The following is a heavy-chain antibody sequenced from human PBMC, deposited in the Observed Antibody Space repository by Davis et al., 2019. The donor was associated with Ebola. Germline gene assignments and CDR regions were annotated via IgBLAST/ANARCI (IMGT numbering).Heavy chain of an antibody. Sequence: ASVKVSCKASGYTFTGYYMHWVRQAPGPGLEWMGWINPNSGGTNYAQKFQGRVTMTRDTSISTAYMELSRLRSDDTAVYYCARENYDSSGYYSTADAFDIWGQGTMVTVSS. CDR1: GYTFTGYY. J-gene: IGHJ3*02. V-gene: IGHV1-2*02. CDR2: INPNSGGT. D-gene: IGHD3-22*01. CDR3: ARENYDSSGYYSTADAFDI.